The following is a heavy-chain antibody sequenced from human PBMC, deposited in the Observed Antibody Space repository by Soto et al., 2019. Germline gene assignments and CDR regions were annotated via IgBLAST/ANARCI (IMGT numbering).Heavy chain of an antibody. CDR1: VFTFSSYA. CDR2: ISYDGSNK. J-gene: IGHJ4*02. V-gene: IGHV3-30-3*01. CDR3: ARDQGRWESGYSLYFDY. D-gene: IGHD3-3*01. Sequence: QVQLVESGGGVVQPGRSLRLSCAVSVFTFSSYAMHWVRQAPGKGLEWVAVISYDGSNKYYADSVKGRFTISRDNSKNTLYLQMNSLRAEDTAVYYCARDQGRWESGYSLYFDYWGQGTLVTVSS.